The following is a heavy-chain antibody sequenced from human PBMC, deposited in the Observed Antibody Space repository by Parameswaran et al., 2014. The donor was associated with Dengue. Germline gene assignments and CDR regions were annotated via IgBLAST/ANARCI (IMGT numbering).Heavy chain of an antibody. D-gene: IGHD3-16*01. Sequence: SWVRQAPGQGLEWMGRIIPILREANYTQKFQGRVTITADKSTSTAYMELSSLRSEDTAVYYCARTYYDYIWGSWNAFDIWGQGTMVTVSS. CDR3: ARTYYDYIWGSWNAFDI. J-gene: IGHJ3*02. V-gene: IGHV1-69*02. CDR2: IIPILREA.